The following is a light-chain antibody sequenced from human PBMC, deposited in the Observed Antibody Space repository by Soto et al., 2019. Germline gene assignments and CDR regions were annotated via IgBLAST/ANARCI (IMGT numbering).Light chain of an antibody. CDR1: QSVSSN. V-gene: IGKV3-11*01. Sequence: IVMKQSPATMSVSPGERAALSCRASQSVSSNLAWYQQKPGQAPRILIYDASNRATGIPARFSVSGSGTDVTLTISSLEPEDVAVYYGQQRSNWPITFGPGTKVDIK. CDR3: QQRSNWPIT. CDR2: DAS. J-gene: IGKJ3*01.